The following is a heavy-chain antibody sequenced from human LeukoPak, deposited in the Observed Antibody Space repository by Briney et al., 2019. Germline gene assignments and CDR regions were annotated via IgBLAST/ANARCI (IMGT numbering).Heavy chain of an antibody. Sequence: GGSLRLSCAAYGFTFSSCAMHWVRQAPGKGLEYVSAISSNGGSTYYANSKKGRFTISRDNSKNTLYLQMGSLRPEDMAVYYCAKGSFYCPSNTCPQYYYYMDVWGTGSTVTVSS. CDR1: GFTFSSCA. D-gene: IGHD2/OR15-2a*01. V-gene: IGHV3-64*01. CDR2: ISSNGGST. J-gene: IGHJ6*03. CDR3: AKGSFYCPSNTCPQYYYYMDV.